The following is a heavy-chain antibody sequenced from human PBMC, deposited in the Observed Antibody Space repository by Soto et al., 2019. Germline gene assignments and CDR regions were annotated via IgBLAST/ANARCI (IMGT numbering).Heavy chain of an antibody. D-gene: IGHD4-17*01. J-gene: IGHJ5*02. CDR1: GGSFSGYY. CDR2: INHSGST. V-gene: IGHV4-34*01. CDR3: ARRPYGDYQYNWFDP. Sequence: QVQLQQWGAGLLKPSETLSLTCAVHGGSFSGYYWSWIRQPPGKGLEWIGEINHSGSTNYNPSLKSRVTISVDTSKNQFSLKLSSVTAADTAVYYCARRPYGDYQYNWFDPWGQGTLVTVSS.